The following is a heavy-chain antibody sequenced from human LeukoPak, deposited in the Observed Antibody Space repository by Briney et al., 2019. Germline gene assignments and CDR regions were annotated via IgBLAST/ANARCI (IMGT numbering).Heavy chain of an antibody. Sequence: GGSLRLSCAASGFTFSDYSMRWVRQAPGKGLEWVSSISGTGDVSKYADSVKGRFTISRDNSKNTLYLQMNSLRAEDTAIYYCAGDRKSGNFLGEFDHWGQGTLVTVFS. CDR1: GFTFSDYS. J-gene: IGHJ5*02. D-gene: IGHD1-26*01. CDR3: AGDRKSGNFLGEFDH. CDR2: ISGTGDVS. V-gene: IGHV3-23*01.